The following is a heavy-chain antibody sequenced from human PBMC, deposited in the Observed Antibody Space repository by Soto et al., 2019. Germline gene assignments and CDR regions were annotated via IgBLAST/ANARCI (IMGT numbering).Heavy chain of an antibody. CDR1: GGSISSYY. CDR3: ARRYGASFDY. CDR2: IYYSGST. J-gene: IGHJ4*02. V-gene: IGHV4-59*01. D-gene: IGHD4-17*01. Sequence: QVQLQESGPGLVKPSETLSLTCTVSGGSISSYYWSWIRQPPGKGLEWIGYIYYSGSTNYNPSLHSRVTISVDPSKNQFSLMLSSVTAADTAVSYCARRYGASFDYWGQGTLVTVSS.